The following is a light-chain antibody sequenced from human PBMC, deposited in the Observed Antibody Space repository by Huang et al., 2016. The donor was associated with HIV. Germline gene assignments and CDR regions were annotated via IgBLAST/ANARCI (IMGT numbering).Light chain of an antibody. J-gene: IGKJ4*01. CDR2: TLS. CDR3: MQRIQFPLT. CDR1: QRLLEGDDGKIY. V-gene: IGKV2-40*01. Sequence: DIVMTQTPLSLPVTPGEPASISCRSSQRLLEGDDGKIYLDWYLQKPVQSPQLLSHTLSSRASGVPDRFSGSGSGTDFTLKISRVEAEDVGIYYCMQRIQFPLTFGGGTKVEIK.